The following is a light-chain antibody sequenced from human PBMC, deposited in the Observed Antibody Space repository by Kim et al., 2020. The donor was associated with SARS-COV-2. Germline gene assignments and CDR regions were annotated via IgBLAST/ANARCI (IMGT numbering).Light chain of an antibody. CDR2: DIN. Sequence: QSVLTQPPSASGTPGQRVTISCSGSSSNIGINVVNWYQQLPGTAPKLLIYDINQRPSGVPDRFSGSKSGTSASLAISGLQSEDEADYFCATWDDSLTGFVLGTGTKVTVL. CDR1: SSNIGINV. CDR3: ATWDDSLTGFV. V-gene: IGLV1-44*01. J-gene: IGLJ1*01.